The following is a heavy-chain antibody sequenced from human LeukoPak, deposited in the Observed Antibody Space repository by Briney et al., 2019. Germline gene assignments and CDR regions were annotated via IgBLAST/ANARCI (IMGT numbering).Heavy chain of an antibody. V-gene: IGHV3-21*01. CDR2: ISSSSSYI. J-gene: IGHJ3*01. D-gene: IGHD3-9*01. CDR3: AKGPDILTGLDAFDL. CDR1: GFTFISYS. Sequence: GGSLRLSCAASGFTFISYSMNWVRQAPGKGLEWVSSISSSSSYIYYADSVKCRFTISRDNSKNSLYLQRNSLRCEDTALYYCAKGPDILTGLDAFDLWGQGTLVTVSS.